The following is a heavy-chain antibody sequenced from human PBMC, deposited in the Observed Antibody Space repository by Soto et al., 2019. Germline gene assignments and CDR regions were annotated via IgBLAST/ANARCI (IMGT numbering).Heavy chain of an antibody. D-gene: IGHD7-27*01. CDR2: ISGDASST. CDR3: TRGGTRTTYWGLFDS. J-gene: IGHJ4*02. CDR1: GFTFSDNW. V-gene: IGHV3-74*01. Sequence: VKVVESGGGLVQPGGSLRLSCAASGFTFSDNWMHWVRRPPGKGPVWVSRISGDASSTSYADSVKGRFTISRDSAKNTVYLQMDSLRFEDTAVYSCTRGGTRTTYWGLFDSWGQGTLVTVSS.